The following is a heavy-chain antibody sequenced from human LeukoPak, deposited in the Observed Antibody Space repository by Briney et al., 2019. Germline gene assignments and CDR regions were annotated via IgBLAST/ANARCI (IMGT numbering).Heavy chain of an antibody. CDR3: ARVDTAMVTDYYYYMDV. CDR1: GGSISSYY. D-gene: IGHD5-18*01. Sequence: SETLSLTCTVSGGSISSYYWSWIRQPPGKGLEWIGYIYYSGSTNYNPSLKSRVTISVDTSKNQFSLKLSSVTAADTAVYYCARVDTAMVTDYYYYMDVWGKGTTVTVSS. J-gene: IGHJ6*03. V-gene: IGHV4-59*01. CDR2: IYYSGST.